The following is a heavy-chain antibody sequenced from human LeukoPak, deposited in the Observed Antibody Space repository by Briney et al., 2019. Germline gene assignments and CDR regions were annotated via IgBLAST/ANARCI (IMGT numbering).Heavy chain of an antibody. Sequence: GGSLSLSCAASGFSFSGYWMTWVRQAPGKGLEWVANIKQDGSETSYVTSVRGRFTISRDNAKNSLYLQMNNPRVEDTAVYFCARIDDFYGMDVWGQGTTVTVSS. CDR1: GFSFSGYW. CDR3: ARIDDFYGMDV. CDR2: IKQDGSET. J-gene: IGHJ6*02. D-gene: IGHD3-3*01. V-gene: IGHV3-7*03.